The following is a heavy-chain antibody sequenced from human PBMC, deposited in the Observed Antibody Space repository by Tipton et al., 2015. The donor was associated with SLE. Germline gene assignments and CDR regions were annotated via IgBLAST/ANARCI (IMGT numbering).Heavy chain of an antibody. CDR3: ARGGQRRGAFDI. Sequence: TLSLTCTVSGGSISSSSYYWGWIRQPPGKGLEWIGSIYYSGSTYYNPSLKSRVTISVDTSKNQFSLKLSSVTAADTAVYYCARGGQRRGAFDIWGQGTMVTVSS. V-gene: IGHV4-39*07. J-gene: IGHJ3*02. CDR1: GGSISSSSYY. CDR2: IYYSGST. D-gene: IGHD3-10*01.